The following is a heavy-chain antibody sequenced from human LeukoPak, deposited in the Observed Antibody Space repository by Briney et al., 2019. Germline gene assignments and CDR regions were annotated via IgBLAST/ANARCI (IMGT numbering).Heavy chain of an antibody. J-gene: IGHJ4*02. CDR1: GFTFSSYW. CDR2: IKPDGSVG. D-gene: IGHD5-18*01. CDR3: ARASGDIVETATMGSY. Sequence: GGSLRLSCAASGFTFSSYWTTWVRQAPGKGLEWVANIKPDGSVGYYVDSVRGRFIISRDNAGNSLYLQMNSLGAEDTAVYYCARASGDIVETATMGSYWGQGTLVTVSS. V-gene: IGHV3-7*01.